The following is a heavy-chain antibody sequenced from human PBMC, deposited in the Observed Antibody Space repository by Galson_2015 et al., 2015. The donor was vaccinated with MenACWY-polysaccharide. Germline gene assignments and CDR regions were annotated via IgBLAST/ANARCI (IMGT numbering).Heavy chain of an antibody. J-gene: IGHJ4*02. V-gene: IGHV4-59*01. CDR2: VYDTGST. CDR3: ARRINGWYFDY. Sequence: SETLSLTCTASGGSIRSYHWSWIRQPPGKGLEWIGYVYDTGSTNYNPSLKSRVTISVDTSKKQFSLRLSSVTAADTAVYYCARRINGWYFDYWGQGTPVTVSS. CDR1: GGSIRSYH. D-gene: IGHD6-19*01.